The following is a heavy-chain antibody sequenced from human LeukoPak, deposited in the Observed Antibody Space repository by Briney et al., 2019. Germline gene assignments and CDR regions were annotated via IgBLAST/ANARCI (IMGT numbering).Heavy chain of an antibody. V-gene: IGHV4-39*07. D-gene: IGHD1-7*01. CDR3: ARVDNWNYGDFQH. CDR2: IYYSGST. CDR1: GGSISSSSYY. Sequence: SETLSLTCTVSGGSISSSSYYWGWIRQPPGKGLEWIGSIYYSGSTTYNPSLQSRVTMSVDTSKNQFSLKLSSVTAADTAVYYCARVDNWNYGDFQHWGQGTLVTVSS. J-gene: IGHJ1*01.